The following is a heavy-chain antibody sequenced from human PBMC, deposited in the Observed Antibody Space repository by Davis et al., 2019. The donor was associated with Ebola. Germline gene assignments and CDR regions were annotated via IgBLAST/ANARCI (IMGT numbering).Heavy chain of an antibody. CDR2: IYHSGST. V-gene: IGHV4-59*08. J-gene: IGHJ4*02. CDR3: ARHGGLWFGESLDY. CDR1: GGSISSLF. D-gene: IGHD3-10*01. Sequence: SETLSLTCSVSGGSISSLFWSWIRQPPGKGLEWIGYIYHSGSTYYNPSLKSRVTISVDRSKNQFSLKLSSVTAADTAVYYCARHGGLWFGESLDYWGQGTLVTVSS.